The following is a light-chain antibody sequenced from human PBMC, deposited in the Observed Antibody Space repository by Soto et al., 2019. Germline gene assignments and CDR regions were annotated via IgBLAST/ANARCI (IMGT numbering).Light chain of an antibody. V-gene: IGLV2-23*01. CDR2: EGT. CDR3: CSYASSRSYV. CDR1: TSDVGGYNL. Sequence: QSALTQPASVSGSPGQSITISCSGTTSDVGGYNLVSWYQQHTAKAPKLLIYEGTQRPSGVSSRFSGSKSGNTASLTISGLQAEDEADYYCCSYASSRSYVFGAGTKVTV. J-gene: IGLJ1*01.